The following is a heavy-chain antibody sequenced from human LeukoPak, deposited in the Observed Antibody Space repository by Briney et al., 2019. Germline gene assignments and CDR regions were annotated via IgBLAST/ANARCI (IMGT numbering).Heavy chain of an antibody. CDR2: IIPIFGTA. J-gene: IGHJ6*03. Sequence: GSSVKVSCKASGGTFISYAISWVRQAPGQGLEWMGGIIPIFGTANYAQKFQGRVTITTDESTSTAYMELSSLRSEDTAVYYCARGAGGKRRGDYYYYMDVWGKGTTVTVSS. CDR3: ARGAGGKRRGDYYYYMDV. D-gene: IGHD3-10*01. CDR1: GGTFISYA. V-gene: IGHV1-69*05.